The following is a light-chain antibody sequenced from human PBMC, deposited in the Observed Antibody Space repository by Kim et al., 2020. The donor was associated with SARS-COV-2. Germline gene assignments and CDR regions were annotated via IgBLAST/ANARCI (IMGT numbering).Light chain of an antibody. CDR1: QGIAKD. V-gene: IGKV1-6*01. CDR3: LHDFNYPWT. J-gene: IGKJ1*01. Sequence: ASVGDKVTITCRASQGIAKDLRWYQQKPGTAPKLLIYAASSLQSGVPSRFSGSGSGAYFTLTIDSLQPEDFATYYCLHDFNYPWTFGQGTKVDIK. CDR2: AAS.